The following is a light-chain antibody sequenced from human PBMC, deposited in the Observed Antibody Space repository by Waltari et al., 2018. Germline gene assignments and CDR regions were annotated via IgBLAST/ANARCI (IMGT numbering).Light chain of an antibody. CDR1: QSVSRF. CDR2: GAS. J-gene: IGKJ1*01. V-gene: IGKV3-20*01. CDR3: QKYDRLPAT. Sequence: DIVLTQSPGTLSWSPGERGTLPCRASQSVSRFLAWYQQKPGQAPRLLIYGASTRATGIPDRFSGSGSGTDFSLTISRLEPEDFAVYYCQKYDRLPATFGQGTKVEIK.